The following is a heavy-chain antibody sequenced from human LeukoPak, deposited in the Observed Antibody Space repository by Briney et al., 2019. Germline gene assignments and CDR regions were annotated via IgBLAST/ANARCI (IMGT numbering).Heavy chain of an antibody. CDR2: IYYSVST. Sequence: PSETLSLTCTVSGGSISSGGYSWSWIRQHPGKGLEWIGYIYYSVSTDYHPSLKSRVTISVDTSKNQFSLKLSSVTAADTAVYYCARDNHYDSAYYYGMDVWGQGTTVTVSS. D-gene: IGHD3-3*01. CDR3: ARDNHYDSAYYYGMDV. V-gene: IGHV4-31*03. J-gene: IGHJ6*02. CDR1: GGSISSGGYS.